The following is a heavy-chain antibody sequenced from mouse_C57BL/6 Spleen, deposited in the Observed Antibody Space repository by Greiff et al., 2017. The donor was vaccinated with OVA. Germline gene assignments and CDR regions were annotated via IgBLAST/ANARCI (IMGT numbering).Heavy chain of an antibody. CDR1: GYTFSSYW. J-gene: IGHJ1*03. D-gene: IGHD2-4*01. CDR2: IYPGSGST. V-gene: IGHV1-55*01. CDR3: ARGYYDYEDFDV. Sequence: QVQLQQPGAELVKPGASVKMSCKASGYTFSSYWITWVKQRPGQGLEWIGDIYPGSGSTNYTEKFKSQATLSVDTSYSTAFKQRSSLTSDDAAVYCCARGYYDYEDFDVWGTGTTVTVSS.